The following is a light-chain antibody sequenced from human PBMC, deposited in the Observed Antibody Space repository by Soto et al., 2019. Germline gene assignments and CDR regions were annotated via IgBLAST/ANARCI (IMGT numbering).Light chain of an antibody. Sequence: DIQMTQSPSSLSASVGDTVTITCRASQGINNFLAWFQQKPGKAPKSLIYGASTLQSGVPSNFSGSGSDTDFTLTISSLQPEDSATYFCQQYHTFPVTFGGGTKLEIK. CDR1: QGINNF. CDR3: QQYHTFPVT. V-gene: IGKV1-16*02. J-gene: IGKJ4*01. CDR2: GAS.